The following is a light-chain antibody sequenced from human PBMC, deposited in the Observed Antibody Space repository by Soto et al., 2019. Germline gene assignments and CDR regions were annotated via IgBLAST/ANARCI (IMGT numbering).Light chain of an antibody. Sequence: ESVLTQSPGTLSLSPGERATLSCRASQSVSSSSLAWYQQKRGQAPRLLIHDASSRATGIPDRFSGSGSGTDFTLTISRLEPEDFAVYYCQQYGGSPRTFGQGTKVDIK. CDR2: DAS. CDR1: QSVSSSS. V-gene: IGKV3-20*01. J-gene: IGKJ1*01. CDR3: QQYGGSPRT.